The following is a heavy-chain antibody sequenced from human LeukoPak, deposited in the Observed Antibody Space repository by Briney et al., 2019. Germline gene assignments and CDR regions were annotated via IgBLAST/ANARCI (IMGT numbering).Heavy chain of an antibody. CDR2: IYYSGST. V-gene: IGHV4-59*08. J-gene: IGHJ4*02. CDR1: GGSISSYY. CDR3: ARLFQLSDSSDS. D-gene: IGHD3-22*01. Sequence: SETLSLTCTVSGGSISSYYWSWIRQPPGKGVEWVGYIYYSGSTNYNPSLKTRVTISVDTSKTHFSLKLSSVTAADTAVYYCARLFQLSDSSDSWGQGTLVTVSS.